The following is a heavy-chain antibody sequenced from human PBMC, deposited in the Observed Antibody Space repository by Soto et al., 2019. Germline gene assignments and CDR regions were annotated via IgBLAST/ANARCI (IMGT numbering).Heavy chain of an antibody. CDR2: INAGNGNT. CDR1: GYTFTSYA. Sequence: ASVKVSCKASGYTFTSYAMHWVRQAPGQRLEWMGWINAGNGNTKYSQKFQGRVTITRDTSASTAYMELSSLRSDDTAVYYCARGVTSASFPPFDLWGQGTLVTVSS. D-gene: IGHD3-10*01. CDR3: ARGVTSASFPPFDL. J-gene: IGHJ4*02. V-gene: IGHV1-3*01.